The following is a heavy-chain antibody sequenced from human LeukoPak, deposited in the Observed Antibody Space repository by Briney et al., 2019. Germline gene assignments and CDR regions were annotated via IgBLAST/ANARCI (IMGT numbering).Heavy chain of an antibody. J-gene: IGHJ5*02. V-gene: IGHV4-59*01. Sequence: PSETLSLTCTVSGGSISSYYGSWIRQPPGKGLEWIGYIYYSGSTNYNPSLKSRVTISVDTSKNQFSLKLSSVTAADTAVYYCARGVTGYYMNGWFDPWGQGTLVTVSS. D-gene: IGHD3-9*01. CDR3: ARGVTGYYMNGWFDP. CDR1: GGSISSYY. CDR2: IYYSGST.